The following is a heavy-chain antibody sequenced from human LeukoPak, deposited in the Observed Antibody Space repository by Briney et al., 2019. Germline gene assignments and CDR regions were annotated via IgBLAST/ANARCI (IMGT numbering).Heavy chain of an antibody. Sequence: GGSLRLSCAASGFTFSSYAMSWVRQAPGKGLEWVSAISGSGGSTYYADSVKGRFTISTDNSKNTLYLQMNSLRAEDTAVYYCAKDSPTRITIFGVVALDYWGQGTLVTVSS. V-gene: IGHV3-23*01. CDR1: GFTFSSYA. CDR3: AKDSPTRITIFGVVALDY. J-gene: IGHJ4*02. D-gene: IGHD3-3*01. CDR2: ISGSGGST.